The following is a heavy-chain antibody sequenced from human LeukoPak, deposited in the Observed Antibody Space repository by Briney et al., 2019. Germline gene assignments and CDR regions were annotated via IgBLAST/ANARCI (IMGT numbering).Heavy chain of an antibody. D-gene: IGHD3-22*01. CDR2: INPNSGGT. V-gene: IGHV1-2*06. CDR1: GYTFTGYY. J-gene: IGHJ4*02. CDR3: ARDRTDYYDSSGYHDY. Sequence: GASVKVSCKASGYTFTGYYMHWVRQAPGQGLEWMGRINPNSGGTNYAQKFQGRVTMTRDTSISTAYMELSRLRSDDTAVYYCARDRTDYYDSSGYHDYWGQGTLVTVSS.